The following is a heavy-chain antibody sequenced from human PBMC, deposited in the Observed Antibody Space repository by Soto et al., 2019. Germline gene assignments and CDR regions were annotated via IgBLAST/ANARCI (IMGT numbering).Heavy chain of an antibody. J-gene: IGHJ6*02. CDR2: IIPIFGTA. CDR1: GYTFTSYA. Sequence: SVKVSCKASGYTFTSYAISWVRQAPGQGLELMGGIIPIFGTANYAQNFQGRFTITADKSTSTAYMELSSLRSEDTAVYYCARVPGSSSPRYYYYYYGMDVWGQGTTVTVAS. D-gene: IGHD6-6*01. CDR3: ARVPGSSSPRYYYYYYGMDV. V-gene: IGHV1-69*06.